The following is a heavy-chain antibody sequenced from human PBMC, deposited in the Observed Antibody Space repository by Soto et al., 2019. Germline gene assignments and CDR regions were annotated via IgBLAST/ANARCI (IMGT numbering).Heavy chain of an antibody. CDR1: WFAVRSKY. D-gene: IGHD3-10*01. CDR3: ARRGSLLWFGELFSTDYYGMDV. CDR2: IYSGGST. Sequence: GGALRPSLATTWFAVRSKYMRWGRPAPGKGVGGGLVIYSGGSTYYADSVKGRFTISRDNSKNTLYLQMNSLRAEDTDVYYCARRGSLLWFGELFSTDYYGMDVWGQGTTVTVSS. J-gene: IGHJ6*02. V-gene: IGHV3-66*01.